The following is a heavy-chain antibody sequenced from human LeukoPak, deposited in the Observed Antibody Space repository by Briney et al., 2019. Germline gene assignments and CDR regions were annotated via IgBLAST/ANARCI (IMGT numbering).Heavy chain of an antibody. V-gene: IGHV3-30*03. D-gene: IGHD5-12*01. CDR3: ARGKGSESGYDYFLDY. CDR2: FSYDGSSK. Sequence: PGGSLRLSCAASGFTFSSYSMNWVRQAPGKGLEWVTLFSYDGSSKYYADSVRGRFTISRDNSKNTLYLQMNSLRADDSAVYYCARGKGSESGYDYFLDYWGQGTLVTVSS. CDR1: GFTFSSYS. J-gene: IGHJ4*02.